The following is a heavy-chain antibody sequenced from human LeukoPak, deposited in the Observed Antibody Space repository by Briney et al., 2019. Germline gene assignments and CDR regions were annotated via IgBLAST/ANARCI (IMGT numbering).Heavy chain of an antibody. CDR1: GFTFSNAW. J-gene: IGHJ4*02. V-gene: IGHV3-15*01. CDR3: TTDSYYDSSGYYY. Sequence: GGSLRLSCAASGFTFSNAWMSWVRQAPGKGLEWVGRIKSKTDGGTTDYAAPVKGRFTISRDDSKNTLYLQMNSLKTEDTAVYYCTTDSYYDSSGYYYWGQGTLVTVSS. CDR2: IKSKTDGGTT. D-gene: IGHD3-22*01.